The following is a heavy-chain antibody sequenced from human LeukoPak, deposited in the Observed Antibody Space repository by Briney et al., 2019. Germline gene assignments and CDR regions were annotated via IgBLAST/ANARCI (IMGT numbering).Heavy chain of an antibody. V-gene: IGHV3-7*01. CDR1: GFTFSSYS. Sequence: GGSLRLSCAASGFTFSSYSMNWVRQTPGKGLEWVANIKQDGSDKYYVDSVKGRFTISRDNAKNSLYLQMNSLRAEDTAVYYCASTGSCSFWGQGTTVTVSS. J-gene: IGHJ3*01. D-gene: IGHD1-14*01. CDR2: IKQDGSDK. CDR3: ASTGSCSF.